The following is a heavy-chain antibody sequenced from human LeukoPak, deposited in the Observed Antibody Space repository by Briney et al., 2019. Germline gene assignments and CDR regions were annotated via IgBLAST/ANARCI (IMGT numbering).Heavy chain of an antibody. Sequence: GRSLRLSCAASGFTFSSYGMHWVRQAPGKGLEWVAVIWYDGSNKYYADSVKGRFTISRDNSKNTLYLQMNSLRAEDTAVYYCARVVIAAAGANWFDPWGQGTLVTVSS. CDR1: GFTFSSYG. J-gene: IGHJ5*02. CDR2: IWYDGSNK. CDR3: ARVVIAAAGANWFDP. V-gene: IGHV3-33*08. D-gene: IGHD6-13*01.